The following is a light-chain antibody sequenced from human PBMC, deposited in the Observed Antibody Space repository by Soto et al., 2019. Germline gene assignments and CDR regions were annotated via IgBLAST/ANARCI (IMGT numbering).Light chain of an antibody. CDR2: GND. J-gene: IGLJ2*01. Sequence: QAVVTQPPSMSGAPGQRVTISCTGTSSNIGGYDVHWYQQLPGTAPKLLIYGNDNRPSGVPDRFSGSKSGTSASLAITGLQAEDEADYYCQSYDSSLNVVVFGGGTKLTVL. CDR3: QSYDSSLNVVV. CDR1: SSNIGGYD. V-gene: IGLV1-40*01.